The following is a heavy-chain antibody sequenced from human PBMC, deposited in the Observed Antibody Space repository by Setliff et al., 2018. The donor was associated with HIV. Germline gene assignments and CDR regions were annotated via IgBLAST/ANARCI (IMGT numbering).Heavy chain of an antibody. CDR3: ARVNTMVRGLDY. V-gene: IGHV4-61*01. J-gene: IGHJ4*02. Sequence: SETLSLTCTVSGYSISSGYYWTWIRQPPGKGLEWIGNIFYSGSTNYNPSLKSRVTISLDTSKNQFSLKLSSVTAADTAVYFCARVNTMVRGLDYWGQGTLVTVS. D-gene: IGHD3-10*01. CDR2: IFYSGST. CDR1: GYSISSGYY.